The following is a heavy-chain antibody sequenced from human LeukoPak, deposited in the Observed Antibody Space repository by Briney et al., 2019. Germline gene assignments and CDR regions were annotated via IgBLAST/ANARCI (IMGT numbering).Heavy chain of an antibody. J-gene: IGHJ3*02. V-gene: IGHV3-7*01. D-gene: IGHD3-22*01. CDR1: GFTFSSYW. Sequence: GGSLRLSCAASGFTFSSYWMSWVRQAPGKGLEWVANIKQDGSEKYYVDSVKGRFTISRDNAKNSLYLQMNSLRAEDTAVYYCARKAVTMIVVVRDAFDIWGQGTMVTVSS. CDR3: ARKAVTMIVVVRDAFDI. CDR2: IKQDGSEK.